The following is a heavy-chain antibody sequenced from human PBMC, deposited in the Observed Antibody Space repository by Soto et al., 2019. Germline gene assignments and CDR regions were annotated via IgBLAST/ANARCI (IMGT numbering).Heavy chain of an antibody. J-gene: IGHJ4*02. Sequence: QVQLVESGGGVVQPGRSLRLSCAVSGFTVSSYGMHWVRQAPGKGLEWVAVISRDGGTKFYAESVKGRFTISRDNSRNTVFLEMNSRGGDGMAVYYCTGEGASGYWGQGTLVTVSS. CDR1: GFTVSSYG. CDR2: ISRDGGTK. V-gene: IGHV3-30*03. D-gene: IGHD2-8*02. CDR3: TGEGASGY.